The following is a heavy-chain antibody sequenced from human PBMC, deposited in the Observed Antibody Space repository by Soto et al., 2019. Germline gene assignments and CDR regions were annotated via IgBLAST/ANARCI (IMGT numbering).Heavy chain of an antibody. D-gene: IGHD6-6*01. CDR3: ARDGSSSSSAFDI. CDR1: GGTFSSYA. J-gene: IGHJ3*02. CDR2: IIPIFGTA. Sequence: SLKVSCKASGGTFSSYAISWVRQAPGQGLEWMGGIIPIFGTANYAQKFQGRVTITADESTSTAYMELSSLRSEDTAVYYCARDGSSSSSAFDIWGQGTMVTVSS. V-gene: IGHV1-69*13.